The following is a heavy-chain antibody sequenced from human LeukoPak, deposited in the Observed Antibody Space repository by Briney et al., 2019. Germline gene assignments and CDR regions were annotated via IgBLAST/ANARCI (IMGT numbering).Heavy chain of an antibody. J-gene: IGHJ4*02. V-gene: IGHV3-33*01. CDR2: IWYDGSNK. CDR1: GFTFSSYG. Sequence: GGSLRLSCAASGFTFSSYGMHWVRQAPGKGLEWVAVIWYDGSNKYYADSVKGRFTISRDNSKNTLYLQMNRLRAEDTAVYYCARGPYYDSSGYLIALDYWGQGTLVTVSS. CDR3: ARGPYYDSSGYLIALDY. D-gene: IGHD3-22*01.